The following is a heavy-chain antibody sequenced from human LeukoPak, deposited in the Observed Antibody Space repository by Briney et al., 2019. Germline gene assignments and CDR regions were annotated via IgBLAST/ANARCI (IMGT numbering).Heavy chain of an antibody. CDR3: VRDGPGDFPVDY. V-gene: IGHV3-74*01. D-gene: IGHD2/OR15-2a*01. CDR2: INSDGSNT. CDR1: GFTFSSYW. Sequence: GGSLRLSCAASGFTFSSYWMHWVRQAPGKGLVWVSRINSDGSNTRCADSVRGRFTISRDNAKSTLYLQMNSLRAEDTAVYYCVRDGPGDFPVDYWGQGTLVTVSS. J-gene: IGHJ4*02.